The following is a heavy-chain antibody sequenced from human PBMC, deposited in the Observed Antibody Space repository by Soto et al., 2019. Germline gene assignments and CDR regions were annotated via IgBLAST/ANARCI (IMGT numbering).Heavy chain of an antibody. CDR3: ARAAGLIATRTNLFDP. V-gene: IGHV4-59*11. CDR2: IYYSGST. Sequence: SETLSLTCTVSGGPISRHYWSWIRQPPGKGLEWIGYIYYSGSTNYNPSLKSRVTISVDTSKNQFFLKLSPVTAADTAVYYCARAAGLIATRTNLFDPWGQGTLVTVSS. J-gene: IGHJ5*02. CDR1: GGPISRHY. D-gene: IGHD3-22*01.